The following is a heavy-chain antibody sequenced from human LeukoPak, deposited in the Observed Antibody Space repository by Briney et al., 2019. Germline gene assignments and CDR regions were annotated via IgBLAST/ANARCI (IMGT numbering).Heavy chain of an antibody. D-gene: IGHD5-18*01. CDR3: ARVVDTAPTGSFDY. V-gene: IGHV3-74*03. Sequence: GGSLRLSCAASGFTFSGHWMHWVRQPPGKGLVGVSRINTDGSSTTYADSVKGRFTISRDNAKNTLYLQMNSLRAEDTAVYYCARVVDTAPTGSFDYWGQGTLVTVSS. J-gene: IGHJ4*02. CDR2: INTDGSST. CDR1: GFTFSGHW.